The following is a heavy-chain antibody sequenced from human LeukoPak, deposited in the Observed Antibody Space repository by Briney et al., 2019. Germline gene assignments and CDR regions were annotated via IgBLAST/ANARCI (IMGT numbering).Heavy chain of an antibody. CDR3: ARGWNRGPKFDY. Sequence: ASVKVSCKASGGTFSSYAISWVRQAPGQGLEWMGGIIPIFGTANYAQKFQGRVTITTDESTGTAYMELSSLRSEDTAVYYCARGWNRGPKFDYWGQGTLVTVSS. D-gene: IGHD1-1*01. CDR1: GGTFSSYA. V-gene: IGHV1-69*05. CDR2: IIPIFGTA. J-gene: IGHJ4*02.